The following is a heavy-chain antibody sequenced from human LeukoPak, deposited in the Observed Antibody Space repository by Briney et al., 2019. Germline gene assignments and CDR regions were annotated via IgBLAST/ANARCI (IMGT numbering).Heavy chain of an antibody. J-gene: IGHJ3*02. CDR2: ISSSSSYT. CDR3: ARVAAAGIGAFHI. V-gene: IGHV3-11*06. CDR1: GFTFSDYY. D-gene: IGHD6-13*01. Sequence: GGSLRLSCAASGFTFSDYYMSWIRQAPGKGLEWVSYISSSSSYTNYADSVKGRFTISRDNAKNSLYLQMNSLRAEDTAVYYCARVAAAGIGAFHIWGQGTMVTVSS.